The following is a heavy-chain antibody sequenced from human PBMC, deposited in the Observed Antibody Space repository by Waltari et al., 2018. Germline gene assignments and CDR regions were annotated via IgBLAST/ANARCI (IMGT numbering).Heavy chain of an antibody. Sequence: EVQLVESGGGLVQPGRSLRLSCTASGFTFGDYAMSWVRQAPGKGLEWVGFIRSKAYGGTTEYAASVKGRFTISRDDSKSIAYLQMNSLKTEDTAVYYCTRWDDFWSGSPVGYWGQGTLVTVSS. CDR1: GFTFGDYA. CDR2: IRSKAYGGTT. D-gene: IGHD3-3*01. J-gene: IGHJ4*02. V-gene: IGHV3-49*04. CDR3: TRWDDFWSGSPVGY.